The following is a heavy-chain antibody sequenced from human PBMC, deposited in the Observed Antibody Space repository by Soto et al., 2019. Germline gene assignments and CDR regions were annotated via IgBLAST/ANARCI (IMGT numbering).Heavy chain of an antibody. CDR2: IYYSGST. J-gene: IGHJ6*02. CDR3: ALIVRYYYGMDV. D-gene: IGHD3-22*01. V-gene: IGHV4-39*01. CDR1: GGSISGSSYY. Sequence: SETLSLTCTVSGGSISGSSYYWGWIRQPPGKGLEWIGSIYYSGSTYYNPSLKSRVTISVDTSKNQFSLKLSSVTAADTAVYYCALIVRYYYGMDVWGQGTTVTVSS.